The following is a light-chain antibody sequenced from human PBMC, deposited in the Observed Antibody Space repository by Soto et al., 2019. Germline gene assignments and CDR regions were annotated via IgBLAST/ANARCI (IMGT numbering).Light chain of an antibody. J-gene: IGKJ3*01. V-gene: IGKV3-11*01. Sequence: EIVLTQSPATLSLSPGERATLSCRASQSVSSYLVGYQQKPGQAPRLLIIDASNRATGIPDRFSGSGTGTDFTLTISSLAPEDFAVYYCQQRSNWPPLVTFGPGTKVDIK. CDR3: QQRSNWPPLVT. CDR2: DAS. CDR1: QSVSSY.